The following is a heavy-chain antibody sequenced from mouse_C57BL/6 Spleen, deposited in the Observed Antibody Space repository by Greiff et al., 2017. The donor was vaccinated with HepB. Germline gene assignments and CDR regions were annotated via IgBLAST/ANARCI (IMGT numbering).Heavy chain of an antibody. Sequence: QVQLQPGAELVKPGASVKVSCKASGYTFTSYWMHWVKQRPGQGLEWIGRIHPSDSDTNYNQKFKGKATLTVDKSSSTAYMQLSSLTSEDSAVYYCAIWVITTVVATDYYAMDYWGQGTSVTVSS. J-gene: IGHJ4*01. CDR3: AIWVITTVVATDYYAMDY. D-gene: IGHD1-1*01. CDR2: IHPSDSDT. CDR1: GYTFTSYW. V-gene: IGHV1-74*01.